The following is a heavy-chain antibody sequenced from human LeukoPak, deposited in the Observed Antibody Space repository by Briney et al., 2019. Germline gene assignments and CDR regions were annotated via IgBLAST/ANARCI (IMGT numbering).Heavy chain of an antibody. V-gene: IGHV1-2*02. CDR2: NDPNSGGT. J-gene: IGHJ2*01. D-gene: IGHD3-16*02. CDR1: GYTFTVNH. Sequence: ASVKVSCKASGYTFTVNHVHWVRQAPGQGLEWMGWNDPNSGGTKYAQKFQDRVAMTSDTSISTAYMELSGLRSDDTAVYFCAREADIVSFDLWGRGTRDTVSS. CDR3: AREADIVSFDL.